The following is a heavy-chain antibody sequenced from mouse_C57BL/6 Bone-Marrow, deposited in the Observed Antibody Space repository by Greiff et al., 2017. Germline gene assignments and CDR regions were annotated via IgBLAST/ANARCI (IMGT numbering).Heavy chain of an antibody. V-gene: IGHV1-80*01. CDR3: ARSLIYAKDY. Sequence: VKLVESGAELVKPGASVKISCKASGYAFSSYWMNWVKQRPGKGLEWIGQIYPGDGDTNYNGKFKGKATLTADKSSSTAYMLLSSLTSEDSAVYFCARSLIYAKDYWGQGTSVTVSS. CDR1: GYAFSSYW. CDR2: IYPGDGDT. J-gene: IGHJ4*01.